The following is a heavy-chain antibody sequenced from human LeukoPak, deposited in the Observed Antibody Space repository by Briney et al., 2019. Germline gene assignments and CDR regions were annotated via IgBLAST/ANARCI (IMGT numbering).Heavy chain of an antibody. CDR1: GYTFTGYY. Sequence: ASVEASCKASGYTFTGYYMHWVRQAPGQGLEWMGRINANSGGTNYAQKFQGRVTMTRDTSISTAYMELSRLRSDDTAVYYCARDWGVMAVAVLNNWFDPWGQGTLVTVSS. J-gene: IGHJ5*02. V-gene: IGHV1-2*06. CDR2: INANSGGT. D-gene: IGHD6-19*01. CDR3: ARDWGVMAVAVLNNWFDP.